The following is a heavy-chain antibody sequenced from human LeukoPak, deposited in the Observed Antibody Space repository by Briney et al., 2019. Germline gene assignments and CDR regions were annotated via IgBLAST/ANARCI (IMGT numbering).Heavy chain of an antibody. CDR3: ARHRAGPFSSSGYYGAFDI. V-gene: IGHV4-59*08. Sequence: SETLSLTCTVSGGSISSYYWSWIRQPPGEGLEWIGYIYYSGSTNYNPSLKSRVTISVDTSKNQFSLKLSSVTAADTAVYYCARHRAGPFSSSGYYGAFDIWGQGTMVTVSS. CDR2: IYYSGST. CDR1: GGSISSYY. D-gene: IGHD3-22*01. J-gene: IGHJ3*02.